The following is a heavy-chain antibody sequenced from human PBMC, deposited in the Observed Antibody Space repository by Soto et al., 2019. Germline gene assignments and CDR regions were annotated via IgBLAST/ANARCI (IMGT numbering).Heavy chain of an antibody. Sequence: PSVKVSFKASGYTFTGYYMHWVRQAPGQGLEWMGWINPNSGGANYAQKFQGWVTMTRDTSISTAYMELSRLRSDDTAVYYCARDYCSGGSCYSFDPWGQGTLVTVSS. CDR3: ARDYCSGGSCYSFDP. D-gene: IGHD2-15*01. CDR2: INPNSGGA. J-gene: IGHJ5*02. V-gene: IGHV1-2*04. CDR1: GYTFTGYY.